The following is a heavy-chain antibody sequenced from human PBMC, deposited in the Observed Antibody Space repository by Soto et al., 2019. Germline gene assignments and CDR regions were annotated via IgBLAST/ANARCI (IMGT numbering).Heavy chain of an antibody. Sequence: EVQLVESGGGLVKPGGSLRLSCAASGFTFSSYSMNWVRQAPGKGLEWVSSISSSSSYIYYADSVKGRFTISRDNAKNSLYLQMNSLRAEDTAVYYCARDDSQNIVVVPAAIDYWGQGTLVTVSS. J-gene: IGHJ4*02. V-gene: IGHV3-21*01. D-gene: IGHD2-2*01. CDR2: ISSSSSYI. CDR3: ARDDSQNIVVVPAAIDY. CDR1: GFTFSSYS.